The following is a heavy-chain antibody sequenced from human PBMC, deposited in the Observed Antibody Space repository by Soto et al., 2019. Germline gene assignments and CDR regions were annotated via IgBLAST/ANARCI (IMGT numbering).Heavy chain of an antibody. D-gene: IGHD2-21*01. V-gene: IGHV1-58*02. J-gene: IGHJ3*02. CDR1: GFTFTSSA. CDR2: IVVGSGNT. CDR3: AASLFRPLDAFDI. Sequence: ASVKVSCKASGFTFTSSAMQWVRQARGQRLEWIGWIVVGSGNTNYAQKFQERVTITRDISTSTAYMELSSLRSEDTAVYYCAASLFRPLDAFDIWGQGTMVTVSS.